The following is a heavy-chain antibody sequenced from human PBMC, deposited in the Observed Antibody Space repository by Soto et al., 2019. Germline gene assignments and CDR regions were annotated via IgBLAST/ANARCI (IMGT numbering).Heavy chain of an antibody. J-gene: IGHJ6*02. CDR3: ARDLGSSSGVGYYYYGMDV. V-gene: IGHV1-18*01. CDR2: ISAYNGNT. CDR1: GYTFTSYG. D-gene: IGHD6-13*01. Sequence: ASVKVSCKASGYTFTSYGISWVRQAPGQGLEWMGWISAYNGNTNYAQKLRGRVTMTTDTSTSTAYMELRSLRSDDTAVYYCARDLGSSSGVGYYYYGMDVWGQGTTVTVSS.